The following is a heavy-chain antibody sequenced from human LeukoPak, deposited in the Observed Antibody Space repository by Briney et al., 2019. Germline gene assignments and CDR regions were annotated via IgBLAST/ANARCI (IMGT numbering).Heavy chain of an antibody. V-gene: IGHV3-48*02. CDR2: IINSGGTV. J-gene: IGHJ6*02. Sequence: GGSLRLSCAASGFTFSIHGMNCVRQAPGKGLEWVSYIINSGGTVYYTDSVQGRFTISRDNARNSLFLQMNSLRDEDTAVYYCARVGRGVYGMDVWGQGTTVTVSS. CDR1: GFTFSIHG. CDR3: ARVGRGVYGMDV. D-gene: IGHD3-10*01.